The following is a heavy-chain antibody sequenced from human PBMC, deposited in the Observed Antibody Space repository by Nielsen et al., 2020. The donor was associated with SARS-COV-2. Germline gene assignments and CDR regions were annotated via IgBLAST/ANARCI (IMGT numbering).Heavy chain of an antibody. CDR3: ARVGSIAAADY. V-gene: IGHV3-21*01. D-gene: IGHD6-13*01. CDR1: GFTFSSYA. J-gene: IGHJ4*02. CDR2: ISSSSSYI. Sequence: GESLKISCAASGFTFSSYAMNWVRQAPGKGLEWVSSISSSSSYIYYADSVKGRFTISRDNAKNSLYLQMNSLRAEDTAVYYCARVGSIAAADYWGQGTLVTVSS.